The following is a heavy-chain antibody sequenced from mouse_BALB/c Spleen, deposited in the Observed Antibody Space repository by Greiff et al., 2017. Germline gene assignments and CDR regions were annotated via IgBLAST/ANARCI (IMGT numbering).Heavy chain of an antibody. CDR3: TRDHDYDDGYYAMDY. J-gene: IGHJ4*01. Sequence: EVQGVESGGGLVKPGGSLKLSCAASGFTFSSYTMSWVRQTPEKRLEWVATISSGGSYTYYPDSVKGRFTISRDNAKNTLYLQMSSLKSEDTAMYYCTRDHDYDDGYYAMDYWGQGTSVTVSS. V-gene: IGHV5-6-4*01. CDR1: GFTFSSYT. D-gene: IGHD2-4*01. CDR2: ISSGGSYT.